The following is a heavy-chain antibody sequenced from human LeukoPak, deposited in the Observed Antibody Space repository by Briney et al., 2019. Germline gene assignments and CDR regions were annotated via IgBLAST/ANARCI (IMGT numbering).Heavy chain of an antibody. CDR3: ASGEVYDAFDI. CDR1: GGSISSGDYF. D-gene: IGHD5/OR15-5a*01. CDR2: IYYSGST. Sequence: PTETLSLTCTVSGGSISSGDYFWSWIRQPPGKGLEWIGYIYYSGSTYYNPSLKSRVTISVDTSKNQFSLKLSSVTAADTAVYHCASGEVYDAFDIWGQGTMVTVSS. V-gene: IGHV4-30-4*01. J-gene: IGHJ3*02.